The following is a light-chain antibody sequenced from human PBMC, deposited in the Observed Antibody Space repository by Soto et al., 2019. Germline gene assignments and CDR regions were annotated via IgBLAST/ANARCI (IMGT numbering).Light chain of an antibody. V-gene: IGKV3-20*01. CDR2: GAS. Sequence: EIVLTQSPGTLSLSPGDGATLSCRASQSVSSGYLAWYQQKPGQAPRLLIYGASRRATGIPDRFSGSGSGTDFTLSISRLEPEDFAVYYCHQYDRSPFTFGPGAKVDIK. CDR3: HQYDRSPFT. CDR1: QSVSSGY. J-gene: IGKJ3*01.